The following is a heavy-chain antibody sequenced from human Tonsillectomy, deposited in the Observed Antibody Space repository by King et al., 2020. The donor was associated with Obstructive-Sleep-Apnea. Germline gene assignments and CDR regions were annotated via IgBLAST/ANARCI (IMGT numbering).Heavy chain of an antibody. CDR1: GYTFTSYD. CDR2: TNPNSANT. Sequence: VQLVQSGAEVKKPGASVKVSCKASGYTFTSYDINWVRQAPGQGLEWMGWTNPNSANTGYAQRFQGRVTMTRDTSISTAYMELSSLRPEDTAVYFCATYKYYSDTSGFYWNYWGQGTLVTVSS. V-gene: IGHV1-8*01. D-gene: IGHD3-22*01. J-gene: IGHJ4*02. CDR3: ATYKYYSDTSGFYWNY.